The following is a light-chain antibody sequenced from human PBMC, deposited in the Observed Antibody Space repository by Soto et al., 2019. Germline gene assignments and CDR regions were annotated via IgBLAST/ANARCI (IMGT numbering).Light chain of an antibody. V-gene: IGKV3-11*01. CDR2: DAS. J-gene: IGKJ4*01. CDR1: QSVSSY. Sequence: EIVLTQSPATLSLSPGERATLSCRASQSVSSYLAWYQQKPGQAPRLLIYDASNRATGIPARFSGRGSGTGFTLTISSLEPEDFAVYYCQQRRNWPPITFGGGTKVEIK. CDR3: QQRRNWPPIT.